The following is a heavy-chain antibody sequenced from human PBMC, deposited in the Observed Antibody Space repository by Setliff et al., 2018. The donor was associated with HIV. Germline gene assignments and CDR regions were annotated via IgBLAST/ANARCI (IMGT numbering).Heavy chain of an antibody. V-gene: IGHV3-30*04. J-gene: IGHJ4*02. CDR2: IASHGNWH. CDR1: GFTLTDYP. D-gene: IGHD5-18*01. CDR3: VKDSEGGYTYGAYDY. Sequence: PGGSLRLSCAASGFTLTDYPMHWVRQAPGNGLEWVAVIASHGNWHDYAASVKGRFTISRDTSRNTLYLQMNSLRADDTAVYYCVKDSEGGYTYGAYDYWGQGTLVTVSS.